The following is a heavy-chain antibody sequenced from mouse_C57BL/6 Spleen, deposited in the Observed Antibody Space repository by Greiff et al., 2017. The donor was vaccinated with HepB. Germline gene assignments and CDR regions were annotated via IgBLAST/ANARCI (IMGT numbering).Heavy chain of an antibody. CDR1: GYSITSGYY. CDR3: ARDGDYSAWFAY. D-gene: IGHD1-1*01. V-gene: IGHV3-6*01. J-gene: IGHJ3*01. Sequence: EVQLQESGPGLVKPSQSLSLTCSVTGYSITSGYYWNWIRQFPGNKLEWMGYISYDGSNNYNPSLKNRISITRDTSKNQFFLKLNSVTTEDTATYYCARDGDYSAWFAYWGQGTLVTVSA. CDR2: ISYDGSN.